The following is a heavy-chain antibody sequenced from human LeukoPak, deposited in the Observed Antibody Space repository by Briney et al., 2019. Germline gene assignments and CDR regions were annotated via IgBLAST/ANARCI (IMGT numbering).Heavy chain of an antibody. CDR3: ARGKSGFSP. CDR2: INPYTGDA. Sequence: ASVKVSCKASGYTFTENYIHWVRQAPGHGLEWMGLINPYTGDANYTEKFQGRATMTSDTSVSTAYMHLSRLRSDDTAVYYCARGKSGFSPWGQGTPVTVSS. D-gene: IGHD3-22*01. CDR1: GYTFTENY. V-gene: IGHV1-2*02. J-gene: IGHJ4*02.